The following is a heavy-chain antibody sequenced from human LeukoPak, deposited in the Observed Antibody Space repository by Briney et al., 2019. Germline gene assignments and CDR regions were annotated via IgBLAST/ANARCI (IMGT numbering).Heavy chain of an antibody. Sequence: GGSLRLSCAASGFTFRSYWMTWVRQAPGKGLEWVANIKEDGSEKYYVDSVKGRFTISRDSAKKSLYLQMNSLRAEDTAVYYCASVDSSGYYPYFYYYMDVWGKGTTVIVSS. V-gene: IGHV3-7*01. CDR3: ASVDSSGYYPYFYYYMDV. CDR1: GFTFRSYW. J-gene: IGHJ6*03. CDR2: IKEDGSEK. D-gene: IGHD3-22*01.